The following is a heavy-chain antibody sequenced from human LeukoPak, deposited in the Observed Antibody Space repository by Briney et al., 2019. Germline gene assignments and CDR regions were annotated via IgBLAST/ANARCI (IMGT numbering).Heavy chain of an antibody. V-gene: IGHV1-69*04. J-gene: IGHJ3*02. D-gene: IGHD6-19*01. CDR1: GGTFSSYA. CDR3: ARGGIAVAGTSEEDDAFDI. CDR2: IIPILGIA. Sequence: SVKVSCKASGGTFSSYAISWVRQAPGQGLEWMGRIIPILGIANYAQKFQGRVTITADKSTSTAYVELSSLRSEDTAVYYCARGGIAVAGTSEEDDAFDIWGQGTMVTVSS.